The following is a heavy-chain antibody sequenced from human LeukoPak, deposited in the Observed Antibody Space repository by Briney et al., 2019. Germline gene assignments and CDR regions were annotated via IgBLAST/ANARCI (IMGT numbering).Heavy chain of an antibody. CDR1: GFTFSSYS. Sequence: GGSLRLSCAASGFTFSSYSMNWVRQAPGKGLEWVAVISYDGSNKYYADSVKGRFTISRDNSKNTLYLQMNSLRAEDTAVYYCARYYDSSGYDHDYWGQGTLVTVSS. CDR2: ISYDGSNK. V-gene: IGHV3-30*03. CDR3: ARYYDSSGYDHDY. J-gene: IGHJ4*02. D-gene: IGHD3-22*01.